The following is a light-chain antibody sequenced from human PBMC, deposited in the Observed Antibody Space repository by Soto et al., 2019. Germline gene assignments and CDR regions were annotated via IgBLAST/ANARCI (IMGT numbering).Light chain of an antibody. Sequence: DIQMTQSPSSLSASVGDEVTITCRASQTIMTYLNWYQLKPGRPPRLLIYAASSLQSGVPSRFSGSGSGTDFTLTISSLQPEDFATYSCQQSYNSPQTFGRGTKVHIK. V-gene: IGKV1-39*01. CDR2: AAS. CDR3: QQSYNSPQT. J-gene: IGKJ1*01. CDR1: QTIMTY.